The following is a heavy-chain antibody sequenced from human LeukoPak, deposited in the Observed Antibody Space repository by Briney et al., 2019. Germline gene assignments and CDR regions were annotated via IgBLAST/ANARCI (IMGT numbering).Heavy chain of an antibody. V-gene: IGHV4-59*11. Sequence: SETLSLTCTVSGGSISSHYWSWIRQPPGKGREWIGNIYYSGSTNYNPSLKSRVTISVDTSKNQFSLKLSSVTAADTAVYYCARGMYYYDTSGYYFLSYYYYMDVWGKGTTVTVSS. J-gene: IGHJ6*03. CDR2: IYYSGST. D-gene: IGHD3-22*01. CDR1: GGSISSHY. CDR3: ARGMYYYDTSGYYFLSYYYYMDV.